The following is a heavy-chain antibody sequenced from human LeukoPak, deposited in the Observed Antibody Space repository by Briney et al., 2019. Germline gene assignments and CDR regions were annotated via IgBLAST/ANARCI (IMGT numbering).Heavy chain of an antibody. CDR2: IYTSGSA. Sequence: SETLSLTCNVSGGSISSYYWSWIRQPPGKGLEWIGYIYTSGSANYNPSLKGRVTISVDTSKSHFSLKLSSVTAADTAVYYCARLSDRGYEIDYWGQGTLVTISS. CDR3: ARLSDRGYEIDY. J-gene: IGHJ4*02. CDR1: GGSISSYY. V-gene: IGHV4-4*09. D-gene: IGHD5-12*01.